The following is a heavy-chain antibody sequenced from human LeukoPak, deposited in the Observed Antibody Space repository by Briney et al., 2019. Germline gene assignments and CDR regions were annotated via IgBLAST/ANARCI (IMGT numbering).Heavy chain of an antibody. CDR1: GDSISSNTAS. CDR2: TYYMSRWYD. D-gene: IGHD6-19*01. V-gene: IGHV6-1*01. CDR3: ARTSGYSSLAF. Sequence: SQTLSLTCVISGDSISSNTASWNWIRQSPSRGLEWLGRTYYMSRWYDDYADSVRCRITINPDTSKNEFSLHLASVTPDDTAMYYCARTSGYSSLAFWGQGTPVTVSS. J-gene: IGHJ4*02.